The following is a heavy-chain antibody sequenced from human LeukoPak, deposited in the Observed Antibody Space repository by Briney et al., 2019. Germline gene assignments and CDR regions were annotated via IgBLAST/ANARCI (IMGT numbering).Heavy chain of an antibody. J-gene: IGHJ4*02. V-gene: IGHV4-59*01. Sequence: SETLSLTCTVSGGSISSYYWSWIRQPPGKGLEWIGYIYYSGSTNYNPSLKSRVTISVDTSKNQFSLKLSSVTAADTAVYYCARVPVATGYYFDYWGQGTLVTVSS. CDR2: IYYSGST. CDR3: ARVPVATGYYFDY. D-gene: IGHD5-12*01. CDR1: GGSISSYY.